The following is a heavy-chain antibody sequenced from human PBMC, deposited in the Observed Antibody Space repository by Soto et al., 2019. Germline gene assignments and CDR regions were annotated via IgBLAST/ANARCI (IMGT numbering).Heavy chain of an antibody. D-gene: IGHD1-7*01. CDR2: IYRTGST. CDR1: CGSFTSNNW. Sequence: PSETLSLTCAVSCGSFTSNNWWTWVRQPPGQGLEWIGEIYRTGSTNYNPSLKSRVTISLDKSENQFSLKVTSLTAADTAVYYCASRDTGTSVDEWGKGTLVTV. V-gene: IGHV4-4*02. CDR3: ASRDTGTSVDE. J-gene: IGHJ1*01.